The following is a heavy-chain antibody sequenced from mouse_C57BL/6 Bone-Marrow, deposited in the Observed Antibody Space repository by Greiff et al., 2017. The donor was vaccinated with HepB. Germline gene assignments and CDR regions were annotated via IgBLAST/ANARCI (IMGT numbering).Heavy chain of an antibody. D-gene: IGHD4-1*01. V-gene: IGHV1-26*01. CDR3: ARGTGTMAYWYFDV. J-gene: IGHJ1*03. Sequence: VQLQQSGPELVKPGASVKISCKASGYTFTDYYMNWVKQSHGKSLEWIGDINPNNGGTSYNQKFKGKATLTVDKSSSTAYMELRSLTSEDSAVYYCARGTGTMAYWYFDVWGTGTTVTVSS. CDR1: GYTFTDYY. CDR2: INPNNGGT.